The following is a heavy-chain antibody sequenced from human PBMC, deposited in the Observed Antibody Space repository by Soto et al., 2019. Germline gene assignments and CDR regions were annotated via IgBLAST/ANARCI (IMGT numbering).Heavy chain of an antibody. CDR2: VYYSGSV. CDR3: ARVTYDSFTAYSYYFDY. J-gene: IGHJ4*02. D-gene: IGHD3-9*01. CDR1: GDSIRPYY. V-gene: IGHV4-59*01. Sequence: SETLSVTCTVSGDSIRPYYWTWIRQPPGKGLEWIGYVYYSGSVNYKSSLKSRVTMSVDTSKNQFSLRLNSVTAADTAVYYCARVTYDSFTAYSYYFDYWGQGTLVTV.